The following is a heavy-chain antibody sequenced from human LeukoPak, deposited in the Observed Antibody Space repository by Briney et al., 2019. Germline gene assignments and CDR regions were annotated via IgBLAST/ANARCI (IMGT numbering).Heavy chain of an antibody. CDR1: GGSFSGYY. CDR2: IYYSGST. CDR3: ARQMSGYDYRGDFDY. V-gene: IGHV4-39*01. J-gene: IGHJ4*02. Sequence: SETLSLTCAVYGGSFSGYYWGWIRQPPGKGLEWIGSIYYSGSTYYNPSLKSRVTISVDTSKNQFSLKLSSVTAADTAVYYCARQMSGYDYRGDFDYWGQGTLVTVSS. D-gene: IGHD5-12*01.